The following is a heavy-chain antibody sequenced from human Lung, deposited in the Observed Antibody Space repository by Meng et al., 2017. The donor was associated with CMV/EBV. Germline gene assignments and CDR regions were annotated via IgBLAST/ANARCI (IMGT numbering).Heavy chain of an antibody. J-gene: IGHJ4*02. CDR1: GFTFSSYA. D-gene: IGHD6-13*01. CDR3: AKYIAAAGILSVYFDY. Sequence: GGSLRLSCAASGFTFSSYAMSWVRQAPGKGLEWVSAISGSGGSTYYADSVKGRFTISRDNSKNTLYLQMNSLRAEDTAVYYCAKYIAAAGILSVYFDYWGQGTRVTGAS. CDR2: ISGSGGST. V-gene: IGHV3-23*01.